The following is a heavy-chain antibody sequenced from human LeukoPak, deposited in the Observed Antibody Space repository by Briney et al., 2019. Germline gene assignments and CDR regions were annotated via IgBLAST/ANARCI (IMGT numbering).Heavy chain of an antibody. CDR1: GYTFTSYY. J-gene: IGHJ4*02. Sequence: ASVKVSCKASGYTFTSYYMHWVRQAPGKGLEWMGIINPSGGSTNYAPKFKGRVTMTRDTSTSTVYMDLSSLRSEDTAVYFCARGVEYNWNDAAPVPGDYWGQGTLVTVSS. D-gene: IGHD1-1*01. CDR3: ARGVEYNWNDAAPVPGDY. CDR2: INPSGGST. V-gene: IGHV1-46*01.